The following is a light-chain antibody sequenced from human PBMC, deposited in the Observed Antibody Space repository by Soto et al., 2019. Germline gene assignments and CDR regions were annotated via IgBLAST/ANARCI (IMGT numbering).Light chain of an antibody. CDR2: GAS. CDR3: QQYDRSPVT. V-gene: IGKV3-20*01. Sequence: EIVLTQSPGTLSLSPGERATLSCRASQSVSSSYLAWYQQKPGQAPRLLIYGASSRATGIPDRFSGSGSGTDFTLTISRLEPEDVAVYYCQQYDRSPVTFGQGTKVEIK. CDR1: QSVSSSY. J-gene: IGKJ1*01.